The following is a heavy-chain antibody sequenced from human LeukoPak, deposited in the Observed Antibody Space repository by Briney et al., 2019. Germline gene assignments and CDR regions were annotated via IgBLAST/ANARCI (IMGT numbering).Heavy chain of an antibody. V-gene: IGHV3-7*03. D-gene: IGHD2-2*01. CDR3: AKDGEGCSSTSCYRIYYYYGMDV. Sequence: GGSLRLSCAASGFTFSSYWMSWVRQAPGKGLEWVANIKQDGSEKYYVDSVKGRFTISRDNAKNSLYLQMNSLRAEDTAVYYCAKDGEGCSSTSCYRIYYYYGMDVWGRGTTVTVSS. J-gene: IGHJ6*02. CDR1: GFTFSSYW. CDR2: IKQDGSEK.